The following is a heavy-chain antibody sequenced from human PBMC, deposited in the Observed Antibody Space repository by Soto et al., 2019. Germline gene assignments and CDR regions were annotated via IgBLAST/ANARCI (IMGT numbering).Heavy chain of an antibody. D-gene: IGHD6-13*01. Sequence: GGSLRLSCAASGFTFSSYGMHWVRQAPGKGLEWVAVISYDGSNKYYADSVKGRFTISRDNSKNTLYLQMNSLRAEDTAVYYCAKASGSSWYDDYFDYWGQGTLVTVSS. V-gene: IGHV3-30*18. J-gene: IGHJ4*02. CDR3: AKASGSSWYDDYFDY. CDR2: ISYDGSNK. CDR1: GFTFSSYG.